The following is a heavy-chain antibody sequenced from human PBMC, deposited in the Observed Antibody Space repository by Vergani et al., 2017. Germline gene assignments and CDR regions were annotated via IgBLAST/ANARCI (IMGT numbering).Heavy chain of an antibody. V-gene: IGHV3-30*18. CDR1: GFTFSSYG. D-gene: IGHD6-6*01. CDR2: ISYDGSNK. CDR3: AKDHLSIAAYWYFDL. Sequence: QVQLVESGGGVVQPGRSLRLSCAASGFTFSSYGMHWVRQAPGKGLEWVAVISYDGSNKYYADSVKGRFTISRDNSKNTLYLQMNSLRAEDTAVYYCAKDHLSIAAYWYFDLWGRGTLVTVSS. J-gene: IGHJ2*01.